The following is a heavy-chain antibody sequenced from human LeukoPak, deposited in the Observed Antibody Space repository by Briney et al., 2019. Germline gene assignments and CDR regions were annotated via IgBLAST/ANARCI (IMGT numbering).Heavy chain of an antibody. CDR1: GYTFTSYG. D-gene: IGHD6-6*01. J-gene: IGHJ4*02. Sequence: ASVKVSCKASGYTFTSYGISWVRQAPGQGLEWMGWISAYNGNTNYAQKLQGRVTMTTDTSTSTAYMELSRLRSDDTAVYYCARGSRIAARRYYFDYWGQGTLVTVSS. CDR3: ARGSRIAARRYYFDY. V-gene: IGHV1-18*01. CDR2: ISAYNGNT.